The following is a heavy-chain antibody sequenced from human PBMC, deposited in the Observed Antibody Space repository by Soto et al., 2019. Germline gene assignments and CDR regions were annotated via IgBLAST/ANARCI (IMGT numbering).Heavy chain of an antibody. V-gene: IGHV4-30-2*05. CDR3: VRDRALDSSGHWFDT. CDR1: GASISTGGYS. D-gene: IGHD6-19*01. J-gene: IGHJ5*02. Sequence: PSETLSLTCIVSGASISTGGYSWSWIRQPPGKGPEWIGYIYESGRTYYNPSLENRLTISLDTSKNQFSLNLTSVTAADTAIYYCVRDRALDSSGHWFDTWGQGILVTVSS. CDR2: IYESGRT.